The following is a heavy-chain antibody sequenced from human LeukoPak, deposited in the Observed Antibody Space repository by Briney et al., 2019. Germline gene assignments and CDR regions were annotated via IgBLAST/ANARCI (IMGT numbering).Heavy chain of an antibody. CDR2: ISQNGDS. CDR3: ARALGAFGI. CDR1: GGSLSF. Sequence: PSETLSLTCGVSGGSLSFWSWIRQSPGKGLEWIAEISQNGDSNYNMSLKSRVTISLDKSKNQVSLKLNSVTAADTAVYYCARALGAFGIWGQGTMVTVSS. J-gene: IGHJ3*02. V-gene: IGHV4-34*01.